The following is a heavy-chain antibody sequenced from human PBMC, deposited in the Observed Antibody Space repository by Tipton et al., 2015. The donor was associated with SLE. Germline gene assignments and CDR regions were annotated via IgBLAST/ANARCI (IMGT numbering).Heavy chain of an antibody. CDR3: ARHGLQWLTPAEYFQY. Sequence: TLSLTCTVSGASISSSSHFWGWIRQPPGRGLEWIGSLYYGGSTYYNPSLKSRVSLSIDTSKNQFSLRLSSVTAADTAVYYCARHGLQWLTPAEYFQYWGQGTLITVSS. J-gene: IGHJ1*01. V-gene: IGHV4-39*01. CDR1: GASISSSSHF. CDR2: LYYGGST. D-gene: IGHD6-19*01.